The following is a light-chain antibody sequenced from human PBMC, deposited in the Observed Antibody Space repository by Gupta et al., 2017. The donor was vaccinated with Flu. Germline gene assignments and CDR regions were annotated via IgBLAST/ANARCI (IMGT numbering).Light chain of an antibody. Sequence: LNWYQQKPGKAPKLLIYDASNLQKGVPSRFRGSGSGTEFTLTISSLQSEDIASYYCQQYHTLPTFGQGTRVDIK. J-gene: IGKJ1*01. CDR2: DAS. CDR3: QQYHTLPT. V-gene: IGKV1-33*01.